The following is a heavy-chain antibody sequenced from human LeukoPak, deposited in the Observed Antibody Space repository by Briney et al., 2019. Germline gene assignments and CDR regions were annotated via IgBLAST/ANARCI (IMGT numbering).Heavy chain of an antibody. CDR1: GLHFSGTA. CDR3: ARDKGYCTNGVCYYNWFDP. D-gene: IGHD2-8*01. CDR2: IKQDGSEK. J-gene: IGHJ5*02. V-gene: IGHV3-7*01. Sequence: GGSLRLSCAASGLHFSGTAMSWVRQAPGKGLEWVANIKQDGSEKYYVDSVKGRFTISRDNAKNSLYLQMNSLRAEDTAVYYCARDKGYCTNGVCYYNWFDPWGQGTLVTVSS.